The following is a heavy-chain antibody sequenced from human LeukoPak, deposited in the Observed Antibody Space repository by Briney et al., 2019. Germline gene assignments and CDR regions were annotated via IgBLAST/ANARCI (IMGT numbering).Heavy chain of an antibody. CDR1: XXTVSSNY. J-gene: IGHJ4*02. CDR3: ARDLAAGGTYPHY. V-gene: IGHV3-53*01. D-gene: IGHD6-13*01. CDR2: IYSDGST. Sequence: GGSXRLSXXXXXXTVSSNYMSWVRQAPGKGPEWVSVIYSDGSTYYADSVKGRFTISRDTSKNTLYLQMNSLRTEDTAVYYCARDLAAGGTYPHYWGQGTLVSVSS.